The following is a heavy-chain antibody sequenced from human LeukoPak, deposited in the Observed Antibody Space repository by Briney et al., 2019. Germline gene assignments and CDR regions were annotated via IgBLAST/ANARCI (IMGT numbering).Heavy chain of an antibody. CDR3: AHSPSYYDYVWGSYKGNWFDP. V-gene: IGHV2-5*02. J-gene: IGHJ5*02. CDR1: GFSLSTSGVG. D-gene: IGHD3-16*01. CDR2: IYWDDDK. Sequence: ESGPTLVKPTQTLTLTCTFSGFSLSTSGVGVGWIRQPPGKALEWLALIYWDDDKGYSPSLKSRLTITKCTPKHQVVLTMTNMPPVDTATYYCAHSPSYYDYVWGSYKGNWFDPWGQGTLVTVSS.